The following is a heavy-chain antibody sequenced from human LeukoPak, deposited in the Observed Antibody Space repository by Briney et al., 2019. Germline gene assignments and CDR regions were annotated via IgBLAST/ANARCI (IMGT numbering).Heavy chain of an antibody. V-gene: IGHV5-51*01. J-gene: IGHJ5*02. CDR2: IYPGDSDT. Sequence: GESLKIFCKGSGYSFTSYWIGWVRQMPGKGLEWMGNIYPGDSDTRYSPSFQGQVTISADKSISTAYLQWSSLKASDTAMYYCARSITGTANWFDPWGQGTLVTVSS. CDR3: ARSITGTANWFDP. CDR1: GYSFTSYW. D-gene: IGHD1-7*01.